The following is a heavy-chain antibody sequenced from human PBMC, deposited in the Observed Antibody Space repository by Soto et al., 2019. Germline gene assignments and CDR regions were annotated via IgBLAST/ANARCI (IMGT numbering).Heavy chain of an antibody. CDR3: ARSETLYIAR. CDR1: GGSISTNW. Sequence: QVQLQESGPGLLKPSGTLSLTCAVSGGSISTNWWSWVRQPPGKGLEWIGEIYHSGDTNYNPSLKSRVTISVDKSTNQSTLRLSSVTAADTAVYYCARSETLYIARWGQGTLVTVSS. J-gene: IGHJ4*02. CDR2: IYHSGDT. V-gene: IGHV4-4*02. D-gene: IGHD3-10*01.